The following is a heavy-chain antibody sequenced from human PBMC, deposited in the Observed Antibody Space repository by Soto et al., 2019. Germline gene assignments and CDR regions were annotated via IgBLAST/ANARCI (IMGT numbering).Heavy chain of an antibody. Sequence: VQLVESGGGLVKPGGSLRLSCAASGFTFSHYTMHWVRQAPGKGPEWISSITGSSDYIYYADSVKGRFTISRDNGKNSLFLQMNSLRAADTAVFYCARDQSWLDTSIAPNYYYGLDVWGQGTTVTVSS. D-gene: IGHD5-18*01. CDR3: ARDQSWLDTSIAPNYYYGLDV. V-gene: IGHV3-21*01. J-gene: IGHJ6*02. CDR2: ITGSSDYI. CDR1: GFTFSHYT.